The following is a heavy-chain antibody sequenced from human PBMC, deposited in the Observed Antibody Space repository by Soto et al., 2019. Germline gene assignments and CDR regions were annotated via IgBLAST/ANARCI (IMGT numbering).Heavy chain of an antibody. CDR3: ARGIAVAGTTDY. CDR1: GGTFSSYA. Sequence: SVKVSCKASGGTFSSYAISWVRQAPGQGLEWMGGIIPIFGTANYAQKFQGRVTITADESTSTAYMELSSLRSEDTAVYYCARGIAVAGTTDYWGQGTLFTVSS. D-gene: IGHD6-19*01. V-gene: IGHV1-69*13. CDR2: IIPIFGTA. J-gene: IGHJ4*02.